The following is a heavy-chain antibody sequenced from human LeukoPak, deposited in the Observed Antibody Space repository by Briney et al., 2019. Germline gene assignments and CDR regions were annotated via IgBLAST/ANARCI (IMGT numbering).Heavy chain of an antibody. Sequence: GGSLRLSCAASGFTFSNYAMSWVRQAPGKGLEWVSGIGGNVGSTYYADSVKGRFTISRDNSKNTLYLQMNSLRDEDTAVYYCGKGSPFIAATYYFDYWGQGTLVTVSS. D-gene: IGHD6-6*01. CDR2: IGGNVGST. J-gene: IGHJ4*02. CDR3: GKGSPFIAATYYFDY. CDR1: GFTFSNYA. V-gene: IGHV3-23*01.